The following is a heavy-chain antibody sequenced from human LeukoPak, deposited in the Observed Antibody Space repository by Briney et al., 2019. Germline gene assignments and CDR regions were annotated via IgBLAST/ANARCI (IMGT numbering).Heavy chain of an antibody. CDR3: AREGGIAAAGTFYYYYGMDV. CDR1: GGTFSSYA. J-gene: IGHJ6*02. CDR2: IIPIFGTA. V-gene: IGHV1-69*01. D-gene: IGHD6-13*01. Sequence: SVTVSCKASGGTFSSYAISWVRQAPGQGLEWMGGIIPIFGTANYAQKFQGRVTITADESTSTAYMELSSLRSEDTAVYYCAREGGIAAAGTFYYYYGMDVWGQGTTVTVSS.